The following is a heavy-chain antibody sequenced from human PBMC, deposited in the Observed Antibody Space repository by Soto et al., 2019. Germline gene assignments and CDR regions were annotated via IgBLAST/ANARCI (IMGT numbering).Heavy chain of an antibody. CDR3: TMSFPGHCSRTTCYGYFDY. CDR2: IIPSLGIA. CDR1: GGSFSDYT. J-gene: IGHJ4*02. V-gene: IGHV1-69*02. D-gene: IGHD2-2*01. Sequence: ASVKVSCKASGGSFSDYTVNWVRQAPGQGLEWMGRIIPSLGIANSAQKFQGRVTFTADTSATTAYMELNSLRSEDTAMYYCTMSFPGHCSRTTCYGYFDYWGQGTLVTVSS.